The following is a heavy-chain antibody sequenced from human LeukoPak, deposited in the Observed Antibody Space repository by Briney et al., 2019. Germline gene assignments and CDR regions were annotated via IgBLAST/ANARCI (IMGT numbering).Heavy chain of an antibody. D-gene: IGHD1-26*01. CDR2: IYYNGRT. J-gene: IGHJ6*02. V-gene: IGHV4-59*08. CDR3: ARHLRTESGSYWGDYSFYYVMDV. Sequence: SETLSLTCTVSGGSISQYYWSWIRQTPGKGLEWIGYIYYNGRTNYNPSLKSRVTISVDTSKNQFSLKLSSVTAADTAVYYCARHLRTESGSYWGDYSFYYVMDVWGQGTTVIVSS. CDR1: GGSISQYY.